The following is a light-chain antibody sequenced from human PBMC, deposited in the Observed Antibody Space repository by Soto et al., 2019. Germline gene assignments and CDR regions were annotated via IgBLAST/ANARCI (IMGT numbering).Light chain of an antibody. CDR2: DAS. Sequence: EVVMTQSPATLSVSPGERATLSCRASQSVSSNLAWYQQKPGQSPRLLIYDASHRATGVPARFSGSGSGTDFTLTIDRLEPEDFAVYHCQNYGTTPLNCGGGTTVDIK. J-gene: IGKJ4*01. CDR3: QNYGTTPLN. CDR1: QSVSSN. V-gene: IGKV3-20*01.